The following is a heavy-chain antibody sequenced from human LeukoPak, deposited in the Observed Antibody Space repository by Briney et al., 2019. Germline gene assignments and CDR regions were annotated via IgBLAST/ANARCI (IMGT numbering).Heavy chain of an antibody. J-gene: IGHJ6*02. CDR1: GGSISSISSNNYH. D-gene: IGHD4-23*01. CDR2: IYYSGST. CDR3: AREMGVVTAHGIDV. V-gene: IGHV4-39*02. Sequence: SETLSLTCIVSGGSISSISSNNYHWGWIRQPPGKGLEWIGSIYYSGSTYYNPSLKSRVTISVDTSKNQFSLKLSSVAAADTALYYCAREMGVVTAHGIDVWGQGTTVTVSS.